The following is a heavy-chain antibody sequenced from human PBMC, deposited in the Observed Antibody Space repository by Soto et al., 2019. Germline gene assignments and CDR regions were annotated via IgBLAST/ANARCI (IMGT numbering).Heavy chain of an antibody. V-gene: IGHV3-15*01. CDR2: IKSKTDGGTT. J-gene: IGHJ6*02. CDR3: TTDPYYDSSGYYYSYYYGMDV. CDR1: GFTFSNAW. D-gene: IGHD3-22*01. Sequence: NPGGSLRLSCAASGFTFSNAWMSWVRQAPGKGLEWVGRIKSKTDGGTTDYAAPVKGRFTISRDDSKNTLYLQMNSLKTEDTAVYYCTTDPYYDSSGYYYSYYYGMDVWGQVTTVTVSS.